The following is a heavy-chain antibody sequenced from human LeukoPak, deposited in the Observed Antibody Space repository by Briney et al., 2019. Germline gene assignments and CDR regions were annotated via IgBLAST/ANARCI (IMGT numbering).Heavy chain of an antibody. Sequence: PGGSLRLSCAASGFTFDDYGMSWVRQAPGKGLEWVSAISGSGGSTYYADSVKGRFTISRDNSKNTLYLQMNSLRAEDTAVYYCAKDINDYFDYWGQGTLVTVSS. CDR2: ISGSGGST. CDR3: AKDINDYFDY. J-gene: IGHJ4*02. CDR1: GFTFDDYG. V-gene: IGHV3-23*01. D-gene: IGHD3-10*01.